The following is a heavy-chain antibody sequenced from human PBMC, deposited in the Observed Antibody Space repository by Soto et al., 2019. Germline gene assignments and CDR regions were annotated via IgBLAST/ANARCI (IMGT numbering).Heavy chain of an antibody. V-gene: IGHV3-7*03. CDR2: IKQDGSEK. CDR3: ARARYLRTGTSPSPRPALDS. CDR1: GFTFSSHW. J-gene: IGHJ4*02. D-gene: IGHD1-1*01. Sequence: PGGSLRLSCAASGFTFSSHWMNWVRQAPGKGLEWVANIKQDGSEKYYVDSVKGRFTISRDNAKNSLYLQMNSLRAEDTAVYYCARARYLRTGTSPSPRPALDSWGQGALVTVSS.